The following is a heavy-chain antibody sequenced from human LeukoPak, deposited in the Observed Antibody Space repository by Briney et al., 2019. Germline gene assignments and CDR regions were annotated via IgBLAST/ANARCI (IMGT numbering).Heavy chain of an antibody. CDR1: GGTFSSYA. D-gene: IGHD3-22*01. CDR2: IIPIFGTA. Sequence: SVKVSCKASGGTFSSYAISWVRQAPGQGLGWMGGIIPIFGTANYAQKFQGRVTITTDESTSTAYMELSSLRSEDTAVYYCARGPYDSSGYYYSFDHWGQGTLVTVSS. CDR3: ARGPYDSSGYYYSFDH. V-gene: IGHV1-69*05. J-gene: IGHJ4*02.